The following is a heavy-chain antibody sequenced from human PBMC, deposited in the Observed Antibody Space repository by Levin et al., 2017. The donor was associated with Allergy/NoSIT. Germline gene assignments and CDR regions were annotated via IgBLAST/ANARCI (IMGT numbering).Heavy chain of an antibody. CDR2: MNPNSGNT. V-gene: IGHV1-8*01. J-gene: IGHJ5*02. Sequence: ASVKVSCKASGYTFTSFDINWVRQATGQGLEWMGWMNPNSGNTGYAQNFQGRVTMTRSTSISTAYMELSSLRFEDTAVYYCLIYYDSSGYFWSWGQGTLVTVSS. CDR3: LIYYDSSGYFWS. D-gene: IGHD3-22*01. CDR1: GYTFTSFD.